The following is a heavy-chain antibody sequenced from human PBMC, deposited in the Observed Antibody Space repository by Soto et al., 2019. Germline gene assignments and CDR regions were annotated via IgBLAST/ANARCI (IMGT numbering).Heavy chain of an antibody. D-gene: IGHD4-17*01. CDR3: ARENAYGDPNSFDY. CDR1: GFTFSSYN. J-gene: IGHJ4*02. CDR2: ISSSSNYI. V-gene: IGHV3-21*01. Sequence: GGSLRLSCTASGFTFSSYNMSWVRQAPGKGLEWVSSISSSSNYIYYADSMKGRFTISRDNAKNSLYLQMNSLRAEDTAVYYCARENAYGDPNSFDYWGQGTLVTVSS.